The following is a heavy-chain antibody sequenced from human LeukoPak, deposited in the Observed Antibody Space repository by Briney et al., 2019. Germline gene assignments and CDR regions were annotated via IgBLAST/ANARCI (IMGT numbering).Heavy chain of an antibody. J-gene: IGHJ5*02. D-gene: IGHD6-13*01. CDR3: AKRAITTAGNLWFDP. Sequence: SETLSLTCTVSGGSISNNFWGWIRQPQGKGLEYIAYIYSSGSANYNPSLESRVTISIDTSKNQFSLKLSSVTAADTAVYYCAKRAITTAGNLWFDPWGQGTLVTVSS. V-gene: IGHV4-59*08. CDR2: IYSSGSA. CDR1: GGSISNNF.